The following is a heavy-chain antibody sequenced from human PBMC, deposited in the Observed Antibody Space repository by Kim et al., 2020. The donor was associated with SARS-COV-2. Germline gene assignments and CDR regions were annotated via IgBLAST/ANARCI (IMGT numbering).Heavy chain of an antibody. V-gene: IGHV3-23*01. CDR3: VKARGYDNNYWYFDF. CDR2: ISGVAGRRT. J-gene: IGHJ2*01. D-gene: IGHD5-12*01. Sequence: GGSLRLSCAASGFTFSSYAMNWVRQAPGKGLEWVSTISGVAGRRTYYADSVKGRFTISRDNSKNTLYLQMNGLRADDTAVYYCVKARGYDNNYWYFDFWGRGTLVTVSS. CDR1: GFTFSSYA.